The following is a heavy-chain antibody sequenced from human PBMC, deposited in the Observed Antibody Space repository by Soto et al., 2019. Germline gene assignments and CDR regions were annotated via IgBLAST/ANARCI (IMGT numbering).Heavy chain of an antibody. CDR1: GSTVSSNSYY. CDR2: IDYSGST. D-gene: IGHD2-2*01. V-gene: IGHV4-61*01. J-gene: IGHJ4*02. Sequence: PSETLSLTCTVSGSTVSSNSYYWSCIRQPPGTGLEWIGYIDYSGSTKYNPSLKSRVTISVDTSKNQFSLKLSSVTTADTAVYYCARADRRYCSIGTCYIFDYWGQGTHVTVSS. CDR3: ARADRRYCSIGTCYIFDY.